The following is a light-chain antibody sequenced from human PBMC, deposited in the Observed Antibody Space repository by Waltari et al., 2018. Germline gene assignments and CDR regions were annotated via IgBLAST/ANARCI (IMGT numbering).Light chain of an antibody. CDR2: QDS. Sequence: SYELTQPPSVSVSPGQTASITCSGDKLGDKYACWYQQKPGQSPVLVIYQDSKRPAGILGRFSVSNFGNTATLTISGTQAMDEADYYCQAWDSSTGVFGTGTKVTVL. CDR3: QAWDSSTGV. J-gene: IGLJ1*01. CDR1: KLGDKY. V-gene: IGLV3-1*01.